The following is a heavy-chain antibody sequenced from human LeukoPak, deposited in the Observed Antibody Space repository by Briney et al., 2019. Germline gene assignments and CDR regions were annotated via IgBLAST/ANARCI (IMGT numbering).Heavy chain of an antibody. CDR3: ARISRYSSPLFDY. CDR2: INHSGST. Sequence: PSETLSLTCAVYGGSFSGYYWSWIRQPPGKGLEWIGEINHSGSTNYNPSLKGRVTISVDTSKNQFSLKLSSVTAADTAVYYCARISRYSSPLFDYWGQGTLVTVSS. D-gene: IGHD6-13*01. CDR1: GGSFSGYY. J-gene: IGHJ4*02. V-gene: IGHV4-34*01.